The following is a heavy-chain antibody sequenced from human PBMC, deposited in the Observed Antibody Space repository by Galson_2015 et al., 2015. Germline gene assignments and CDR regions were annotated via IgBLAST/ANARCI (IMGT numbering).Heavy chain of an antibody. J-gene: IGHJ6*03. CDR2: IKKDGSES. D-gene: IGHD2-2*01. CDR1: GFIFRGYW. V-gene: IGHV3-7*01. CDR3: AKGGYCSSTSCPGGYYVDV. Sequence: SLRLSCEASGFIFRGYWMTWVRQAPGKGLEWVANIKKDGSESYYVDSVKGRFSISRDNAKKYLYLQMNSLRPEDTAVYYCAKGGYCSSTSCPGGYYVDVWGKGTTVTVSS.